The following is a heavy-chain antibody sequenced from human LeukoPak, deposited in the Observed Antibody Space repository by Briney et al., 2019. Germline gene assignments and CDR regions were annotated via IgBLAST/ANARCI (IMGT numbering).Heavy chain of an antibody. J-gene: IGHJ5*02. D-gene: IGHD6-13*01. V-gene: IGHV3-74*01. CDR2: INSDGSRI. Sequence: PGGSLRLSCAASGFTFSSYWMHWVRQAPGKGLVWVSRINSDGSRISYADSVKGRFTISRDNAKNTLYLQMNSLRAEDTAVYYCARGGDQIAAAATGGDWFDPWGQGTLVTVSS. CDR1: GFTFSSYW. CDR3: ARGGDQIAAAATGGDWFDP.